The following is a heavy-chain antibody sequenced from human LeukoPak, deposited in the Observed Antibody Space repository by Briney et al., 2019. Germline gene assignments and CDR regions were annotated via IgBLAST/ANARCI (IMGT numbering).Heavy chain of an antibody. D-gene: IGHD7-27*01. CDR3: ARLLTGDAFDI. CDR1: GCSISSGYY. Sequence: PSETLSLTCAVSGCSISSGYYWGWIRQPPGKGLEWIGSIYHSGSTYYNPSLKSRVTISVDTSKNQFSLKLSSVTAADTAVYYCARLLTGDAFDIWGQGTMVTVSS. V-gene: IGHV4-38-2*01. J-gene: IGHJ3*02. CDR2: IYHSGST.